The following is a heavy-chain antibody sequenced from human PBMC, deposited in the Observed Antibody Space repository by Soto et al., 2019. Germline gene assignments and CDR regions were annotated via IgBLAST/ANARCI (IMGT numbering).Heavy chain of an antibody. CDR3: ARTSYGHYCYYGMDV. CDR2: IYPSDSDT. J-gene: IGHJ6*02. CDR1: GYSFASYW. V-gene: IGHV5-51*01. Sequence: GESLKISCKGSGYSFASYWIGWVRQMPGKGLEWMGLIYPSDSDTRYSPSFQGQVTISADKSISTAYLQWSSLKASDTAMYYCARTSYGHYCYYGMDVRGQGTTVTGSS. D-gene: IGHD5-18*01.